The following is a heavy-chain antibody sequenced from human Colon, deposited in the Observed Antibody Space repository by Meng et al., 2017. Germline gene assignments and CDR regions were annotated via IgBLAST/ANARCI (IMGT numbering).Heavy chain of an antibody. D-gene: IGHD7-27*01. V-gene: IGHV4-61*01. CDR3: ARDNWGSLDY. J-gene: IGHJ4*02. CDR2: GST. Sequence: QLQGSVPGLLRPSETRPRTCTVSGASVSDTTYAWSWIRQPLGKGLEWIGYGSTNHNPSLKSRVTISVDTSKNQFSLTLNSVTAADTAVYYCARDNWGSLDYWGQGTLVTVSS. CDR1: GASVSDTTYA.